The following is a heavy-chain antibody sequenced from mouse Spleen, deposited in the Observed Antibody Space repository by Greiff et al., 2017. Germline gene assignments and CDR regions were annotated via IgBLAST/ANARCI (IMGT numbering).Heavy chain of an antibody. CDR3: ARSILWYFDV. Sequence: VQLQQPGAELVKPGASVQMSCKPSGYTFTRYWITWVKQRPGQGLEWIGDIYPGSGSTNYNEKFKSKATLTVDTSSSTAYMQLSSLTSEDSAVYYCARSILWYFDVWGAGTTVTVSS. V-gene: IGHV1-55*01. CDR2: IYPGSGST. CDR1: GYTFTRYW. J-gene: IGHJ1*01.